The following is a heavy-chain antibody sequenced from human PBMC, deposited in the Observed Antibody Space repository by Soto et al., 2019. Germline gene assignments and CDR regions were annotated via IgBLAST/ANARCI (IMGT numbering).Heavy chain of an antibody. CDR1: GFTFRSYV. J-gene: IGHJ1*01. D-gene: IGHD1-1*01. V-gene: IGHV3-30*19. CDR2: TSYDGSDK. CDR3: GGWGTGGGLDV. Sequence: QVQLVESGGGVVQPGTSPRVSCAGSGFTFRSYVIHWVRQAPGKGLEWVALTSYDGSDKYYDDSVRGRFTISRDNSRNPGDRQMKSLRLEDTALFYCGGWGTGGGLDVWGQGTLVSVSS.